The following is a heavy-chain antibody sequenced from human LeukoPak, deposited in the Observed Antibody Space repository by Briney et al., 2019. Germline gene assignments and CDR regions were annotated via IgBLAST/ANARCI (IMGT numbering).Heavy chain of an antibody. V-gene: IGHV4-34*01. Sequence: PSETLSLTCAVYGGSFSGYYWRWIRQPPAKGLEWMGEINHSGSTNYNPSLKSRVTISVDKSKNQSSLTLSSVTGADTAVYYCARVVEMATTLYFDYWGEGTLVTVSS. CDR1: GGSFSGYY. CDR3: ARVVEMATTLYFDY. CDR2: INHSGST. D-gene: IGHD5-24*01. J-gene: IGHJ4*02.